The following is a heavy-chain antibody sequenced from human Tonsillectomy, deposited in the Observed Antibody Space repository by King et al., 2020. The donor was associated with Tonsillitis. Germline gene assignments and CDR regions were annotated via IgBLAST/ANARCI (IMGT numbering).Heavy chain of an antibody. Sequence: TLKESGPTLVKPTQTLTLTCTFSGFSLSTSGVGVGWIRQPPGKALEWLALIYCDDDKRYSPSLKGRLTITKDTPKNQVVLTMTNMDPVDTPTYYCTHTQYYYDSSGYQKLYYFDYWGQGTLVTVSS. D-gene: IGHD3-22*01. J-gene: IGHJ4*02. V-gene: IGHV2-5*02. CDR3: THTQYYYDSSGYQKLYYFDY. CDR1: GFSLSTSGVG. CDR2: IYCDDDK.